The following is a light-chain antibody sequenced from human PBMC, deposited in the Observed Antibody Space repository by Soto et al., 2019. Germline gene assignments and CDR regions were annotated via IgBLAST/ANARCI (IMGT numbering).Light chain of an antibody. Sequence: QSALTQPASVSGSPGQSITISCTGTSSDVGGYKYVSGYQQHPGKAPKLMIYDVSNRPSGVSNRFSGSKSGNTASLTISGLQAEDEADYYCSSYTSSSTYVFGTGTKLTVL. J-gene: IGLJ1*01. CDR3: SSYTSSSTYV. CDR2: DVS. V-gene: IGLV2-14*01. CDR1: SSDVGGYKY.